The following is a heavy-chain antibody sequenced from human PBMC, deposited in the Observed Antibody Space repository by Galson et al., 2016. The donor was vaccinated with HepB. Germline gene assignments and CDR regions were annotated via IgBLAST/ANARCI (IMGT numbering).Heavy chain of an antibody. CDR3: ARSVRFRTRMDV. D-gene: IGHD1-14*01. CDR2: IHLGDSDT. Sequence: QSGAEVKKPGDSLKISCKGSGFSPIGNWIAWVRHMPGKGLEWMGIIHLGDSDTKYSPSFQGQVTTSADKSTTTALLQWSSLKASDTALYYCARSVRFRTRMDVWGPGTTVTVS. V-gene: IGHV5-51*01. CDR1: GFSPIGNW. J-gene: IGHJ6*02.